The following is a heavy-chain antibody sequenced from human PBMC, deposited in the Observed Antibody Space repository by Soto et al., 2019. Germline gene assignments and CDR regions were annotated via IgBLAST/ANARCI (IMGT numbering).Heavy chain of an antibody. J-gene: IGHJ5*02. Sequence: QVQLVQSGAEVKKPGSSVKVSCKASGGTFSSYTISWVRQAPGQGLEWMGRIIPILGIANYAQKFQGRVTITADKSTSTDYMELSSLRSEDTAVYYCARGEKDIVVVPAAMNNWFDPWGQGTLVTVSS. D-gene: IGHD2-2*01. CDR1: GGTFSSYT. CDR3: ARGEKDIVVVPAAMNNWFDP. V-gene: IGHV1-69*02. CDR2: IIPILGIA.